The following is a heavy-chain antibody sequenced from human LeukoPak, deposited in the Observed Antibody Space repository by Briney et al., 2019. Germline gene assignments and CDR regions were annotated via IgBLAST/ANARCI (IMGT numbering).Heavy chain of an antibody. D-gene: IGHD1-26*01. V-gene: IGHV3-21*01. CDR2: FSSGSSYI. Sequence: PGGSLRLSCAASGFTFSSTSMNWVRQAPGKGLEWVSSFSSGSSYIFYSDSVKGRFTISRDNAKNSLYLQMNSLRAEDTAVYYCAREFFDREGGTTVLDYWGQGTLVTVSS. CDR3: AREFFDREGGTTVLDY. CDR1: GFTFSSTS. J-gene: IGHJ4*02.